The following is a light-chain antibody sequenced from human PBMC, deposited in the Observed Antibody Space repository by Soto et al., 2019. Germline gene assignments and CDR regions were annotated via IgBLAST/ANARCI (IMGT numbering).Light chain of an antibody. Sequence: EIVMTQSPATLSASPGERATLSCRASQSVSSKLAWYQQKPGQAPRLLMYGASTRATGIPARFSGSGSGTDFTLTISSMQPEDVAVYYCHQYNKWPPLTFGGGTKVEIK. CDR2: GAS. J-gene: IGKJ4*01. CDR1: QSVSSK. CDR3: HQYNKWPPLT. V-gene: IGKV3-15*01.